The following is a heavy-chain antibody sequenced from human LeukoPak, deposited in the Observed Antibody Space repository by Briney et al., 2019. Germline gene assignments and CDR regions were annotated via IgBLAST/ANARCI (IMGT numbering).Heavy chain of an antibody. CDR3: ARGPGYCSGGSCYPAVNFAY. D-gene: IGHD2-15*01. V-gene: IGHV1-46*01. J-gene: IGHJ4*02. Sequence: GASVKVSCKASGYTFTSYYMHWVRQAPGQGLEWMGIINPSGGSTSYAQKFQGRVTMTMDTSTSTVYMELSSLRAEDTAVYYCARGPGYCSGGSCYPAVNFAYWGQGTLVTVSS. CDR2: INPSGGST. CDR1: GYTFTSYY.